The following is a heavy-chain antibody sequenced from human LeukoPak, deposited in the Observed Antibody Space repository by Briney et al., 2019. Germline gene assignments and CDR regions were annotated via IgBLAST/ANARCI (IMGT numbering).Heavy chain of an antibody. V-gene: IGHV3-64*01. CDR1: GFTFSSYG. J-gene: IGHJ4*02. CDR2: INSNGGST. Sequence: PGGSLRLSCVASGFTFSSYGMDWVRQAPGKGLEYVSTINSNGGSTFYANSVKGRFTISRDNSKNTLYLQMGSLRAEDMAVYYCARRGGSYTYDYWGQGTLVTVSS. D-gene: IGHD1-26*01. CDR3: ARRGGSYTYDY.